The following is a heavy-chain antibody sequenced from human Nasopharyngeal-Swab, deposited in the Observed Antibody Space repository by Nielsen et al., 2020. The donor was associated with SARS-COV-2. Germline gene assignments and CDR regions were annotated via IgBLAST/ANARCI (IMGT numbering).Heavy chain of an antibody. V-gene: IGHV3-53*01. CDR2: IYSGGST. D-gene: IGHD3-10*01. CDR3: ARAWGTMGPAFDY. J-gene: IGHJ4*02. Sequence: GSLRLSCAASGFTVSNSYMSWVRQAPGKGLEWVSVIYSGGSTYYADSVKGRFTISGDNSKNTLYLQMNSLRAEDTAVYYCARAWGTMGPAFDYWGQGTLVTVSS. CDR1: GFTVSNSY.